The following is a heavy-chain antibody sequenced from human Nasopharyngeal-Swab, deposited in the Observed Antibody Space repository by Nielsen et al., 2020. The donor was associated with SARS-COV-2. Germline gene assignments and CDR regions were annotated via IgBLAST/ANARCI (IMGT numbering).Heavy chain of an antibody. CDR1: GFTFSSYG. D-gene: IGHD2-8*02. V-gene: IGHV3-30*03. CDR3: ARGTGGKGLDY. CDR2: ISYDGSNK. J-gene: IGHJ4*02. Sequence: GGSLRLSYAASGFTFSSYGMHWVRQAPGKGLEWVAVISYDGSNKYYADSVKGRFTISRDNSKNTLYLQMNSLRAEDTAVYYCARGTGGKGLDYWGQGTLVTVSS.